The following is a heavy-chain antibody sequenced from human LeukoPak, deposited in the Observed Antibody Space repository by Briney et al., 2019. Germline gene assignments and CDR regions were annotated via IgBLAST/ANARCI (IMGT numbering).Heavy chain of an antibody. D-gene: IGHD3-10*01. Sequence: PGGSLRLSCAASGFTFSNAWMSWVRQAPGKGLEWVGRIKSKTDGGTTDYAAPVKGRFTISRDDSKNTLYPQMNSLKTEDTAVYYCTTGAGYSDAFDIWGQGTMVTVPS. V-gene: IGHV3-15*01. CDR1: GFTFSNAW. J-gene: IGHJ3*02. CDR2: IKSKTDGGTT. CDR3: TTGAGYSDAFDI.